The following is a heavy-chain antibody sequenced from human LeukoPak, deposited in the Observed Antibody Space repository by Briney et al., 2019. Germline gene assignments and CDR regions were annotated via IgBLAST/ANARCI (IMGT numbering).Heavy chain of an antibody. CDR3: ARVRISRSRYNWNYVWFDP. CDR1: GYTFTSYD. V-gene: IGHV1-8*01. CDR2: MNPHSGNT. D-gene: IGHD1-7*01. Sequence: VASVKVSCKASGYTFTSYDINWVRQATGQGLEWMGWMNPHSGNTGYAQKFQGRVTMTRNTSISTAYMELSSLRSEDTAVYYCARVRISRSRYNWNYVWFDPWGQGTLVTVSS. J-gene: IGHJ5*02.